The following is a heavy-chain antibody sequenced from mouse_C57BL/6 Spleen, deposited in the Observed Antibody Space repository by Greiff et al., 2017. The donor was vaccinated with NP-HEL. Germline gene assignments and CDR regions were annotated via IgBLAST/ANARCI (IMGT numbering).Heavy chain of an antibody. CDR2: IDPETGGT. Sequence: QVHVKQSGAELVRPGASVTLSCKASGYTFTDYEMHWVKQTPVHGLEWIGAIDPETGGTAYNQKFKGKAILTADKSSSTAYMELRSLTSEDSAVYYCTRKLAFDYWGQGTTLTVSS. CDR1: GYTFTDYE. CDR3: TRKLAFDY. V-gene: IGHV1-15*01. J-gene: IGHJ2*01. D-gene: IGHD4-1*01.